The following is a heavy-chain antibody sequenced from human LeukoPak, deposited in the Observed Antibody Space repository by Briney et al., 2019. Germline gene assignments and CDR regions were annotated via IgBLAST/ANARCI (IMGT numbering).Heavy chain of an antibody. V-gene: IGHV1-2*02. CDR1: GYTFTGYY. D-gene: IGHD3-16*02. Sequence: ASVKVSCKASGYTFTGYYMHWVRQAPGLGLEWMGWINSNSGGTYYARKFKGRVTMTRDTSISTAYMELSRLRSDDTAVYYCARASVEDRAYYNGMGVWGQGTTVTVSS. CDR2: INSNSGGT. J-gene: IGHJ6*02. CDR3: ARASVEDRAYYNGMGV.